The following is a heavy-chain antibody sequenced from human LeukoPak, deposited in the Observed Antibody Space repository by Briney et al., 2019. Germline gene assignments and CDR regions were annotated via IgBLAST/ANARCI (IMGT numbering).Heavy chain of an antibody. Sequence: PSETLSLTCAVYDGSFSGYYWSWIRQPPGKGLEWIGEINHSGSTNYNPSLKSRVTISVDTSKNQFSLKLSSVTAADTAVYCCARAPNIGYNSGWFGYWGQGTLVTVSS. J-gene: IGHJ4*02. CDR3: ARAPNIGYNSGWFGY. V-gene: IGHV4-34*01. CDR2: INHSGST. CDR1: DGSFSGYY. D-gene: IGHD6-19*01.